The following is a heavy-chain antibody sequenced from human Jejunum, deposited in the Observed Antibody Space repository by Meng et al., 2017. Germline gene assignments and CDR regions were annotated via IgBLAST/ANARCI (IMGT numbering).Heavy chain of an antibody. J-gene: IGHJ5*02. D-gene: IGHD4-17*01. CDR3: ARGSTGQFDP. CDR1: GGSISSSY. V-gene: IGHV4-59*01. CDR2: IYYNESP. Sequence: QGQLQESGPWLVKPSETLSLTCTVSGGSISSSYWSWIRLPPGKGLEWIGYIYYNESPNYNPSLKSRVSMSVDTSKNQFSLRLTSVSAADTAVYYCARGSTGQFDPWGQGTLVTVSS.